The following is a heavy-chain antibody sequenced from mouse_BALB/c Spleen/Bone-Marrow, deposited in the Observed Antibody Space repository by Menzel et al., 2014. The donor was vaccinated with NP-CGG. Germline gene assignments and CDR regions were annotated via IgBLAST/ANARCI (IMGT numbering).Heavy chain of an antibody. V-gene: IGHV2-9*02. Sequence: QVQLKESGPGLVAPSQSLSITCTVSGFSLTSYGVHWVRQPPGKGLEWLGVIWAGGSIIYNSALMSRLSISKDNSKSQVFLKMNSLQTDDTAMNYCASSYYGSSQFAYWGQGTLVTVSA. CDR2: IWAGGSI. CDR3: ASSYYGSSQFAY. D-gene: IGHD1-1*01. CDR1: GFSLTSYG. J-gene: IGHJ3*01.